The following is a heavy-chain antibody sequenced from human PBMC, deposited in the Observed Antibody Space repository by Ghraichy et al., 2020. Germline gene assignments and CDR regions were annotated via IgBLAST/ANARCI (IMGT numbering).Heavy chain of an antibody. Sequence: SETLSLTCTVSGGSISSSSYYWGWIRQPPGKGLEWIGTFYYSGSTYYNPSLKSRVTISVDTSTSQFSLKLNSVTAADTAVYYCARHRVGATSDFDYWGQGTLVTVSS. J-gene: IGHJ4*02. CDR1: GGSISSSSYY. CDR2: FYYSGST. D-gene: IGHD3-16*01. V-gene: IGHV4-39*01. CDR3: ARHRVGATSDFDY.